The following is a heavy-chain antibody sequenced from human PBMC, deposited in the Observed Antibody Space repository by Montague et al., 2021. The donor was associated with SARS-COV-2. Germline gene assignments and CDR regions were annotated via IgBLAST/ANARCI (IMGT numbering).Heavy chain of an antibody. Sequence: TLSLTCTVSGGSISSGGYYWSWIRQHPGKGLEWIGYIYDSGSTYYNPSLKSRVTISVDTSKNQFYLTMSSVTDADTTVYYCARAFFLTGSNTVDPRYYHYDGMDVWGQGTLVTVSS. CDR3: ARAFFLTGSNTVDPRYYHYDGMDV. D-gene: IGHD3-9*01. V-gene: IGHV4-31*03. J-gene: IGHJ6*02. CDR2: IYDSGST. CDR1: GGSISSGGYY.